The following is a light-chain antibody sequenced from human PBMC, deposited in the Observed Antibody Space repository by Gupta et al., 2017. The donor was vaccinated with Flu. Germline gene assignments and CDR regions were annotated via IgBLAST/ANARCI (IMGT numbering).Light chain of an antibody. V-gene: IGKV2-30*02. J-gene: IGKJ1*01. CDR3: MQGTHWPT. CDR2: RVS. Sequence: ISCRSSQSLVHSNGNTYLTWFQQRPGQSPRRLIYRVSNRDSGAPDRFSGSGSGTDFTLKISRVEAEDVGVYYCMQGTHWPTFGQGTKVEIK. CDR1: QSLVHSNGNTY.